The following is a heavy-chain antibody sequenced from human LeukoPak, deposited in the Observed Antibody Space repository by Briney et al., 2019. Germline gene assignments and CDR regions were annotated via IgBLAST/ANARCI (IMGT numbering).Heavy chain of an antibody. CDR1: EFTFSSYW. D-gene: IGHD2-15*01. V-gene: IGHV3-7*01. CDR3: ARDGGYCSGGSCYWEY. J-gene: IGHJ4*02. Sequence: GGSLRLSCVASEFTFSSYWMSWVRQAPGEGLEWVANIKQDGSEKYYVDSVKGRFTISRDNAKNSLYLQMSSLRAEDTAVYYCARDGGYCSGGSCYWEYWGQGTLVTVSS. CDR2: IKQDGSEK.